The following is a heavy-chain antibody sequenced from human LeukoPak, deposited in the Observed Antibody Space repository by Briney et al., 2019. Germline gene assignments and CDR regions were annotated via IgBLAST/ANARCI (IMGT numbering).Heavy chain of an antibody. Sequence: GASVKVSCKVSGYTLTELSMHWVRQAPGKGLEWMGGFDLEDGETIYAQKFQGRVTMTEDTSTDTAYMELSSLRSEDTAVYYCATAYDSSGYYSPRGAFDYWGQGTLVTVSS. CDR1: GYTLTELS. CDR2: FDLEDGET. D-gene: IGHD3-22*01. CDR3: ATAYDSSGYYSPRGAFDY. J-gene: IGHJ4*02. V-gene: IGHV1-24*01.